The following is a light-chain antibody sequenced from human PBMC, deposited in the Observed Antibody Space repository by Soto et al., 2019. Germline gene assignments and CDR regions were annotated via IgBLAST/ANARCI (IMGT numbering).Light chain of an antibody. CDR3: QKYGSSPRFT. Sequence: EIVLTQSPGTLSLSPGERATLSCRASQSVSSSYLAWYQQKPGQAPRLLIYGASSRATGIQDRFSGSGSGTDFTLTISRLEPEDFAVYYCQKYGSSPRFTFGPGTKVDIK. J-gene: IGKJ3*01. V-gene: IGKV3-20*01. CDR2: GAS. CDR1: QSVSSSY.